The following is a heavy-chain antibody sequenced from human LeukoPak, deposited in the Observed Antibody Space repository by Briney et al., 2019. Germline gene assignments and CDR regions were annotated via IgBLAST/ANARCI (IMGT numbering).Heavy chain of an antibody. D-gene: IGHD3-9*01. V-gene: IGHV3-21*01. CDR1: GFTFSSYS. J-gene: IGHJ4*02. CDR2: ISSSSNYI. CDR3: ERVEDMLTGYTD. Sequence: GGSLRLSCAASGFTFSSYSMNWVRQAPGKGLEGVSSISSSSNYIYYADSVKRRFTISRDNAKNSLYLQVNSMRAEDTALYYCERVEDMLTGYTDWGQGTLVTVSS.